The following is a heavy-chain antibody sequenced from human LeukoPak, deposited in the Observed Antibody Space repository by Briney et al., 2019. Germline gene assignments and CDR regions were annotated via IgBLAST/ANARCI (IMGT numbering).Heavy chain of an antibody. V-gene: IGHV4-34*01. CDR2: INHSGST. D-gene: IGHD2-15*01. CDR1: GGSFSGYY. CDR3: ARRICRGGSCYSIDY. Sequence: SETLSLTCAVYGGSFSGYYWSWIRQPPGKGLEWIGEINHSGSTNYNPSLKSRVTISVDTSKNRFSLKLSSVTAADTAVYYCARRICRGGSCYSIDYWGQGTLVTVSS. J-gene: IGHJ4*02.